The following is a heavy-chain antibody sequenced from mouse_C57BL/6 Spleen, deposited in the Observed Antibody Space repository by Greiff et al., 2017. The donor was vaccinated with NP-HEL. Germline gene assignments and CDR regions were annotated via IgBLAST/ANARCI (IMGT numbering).Heavy chain of an antibody. V-gene: IGHV3-6*01. CDR2: ISYDGSN. CDR3: ARDSYYGSSYRAFAY. J-gene: IGHJ3*01. D-gene: IGHD1-1*01. Sequence: EVKVEESGPGLVKPSQSLSLTCSVTGYSITSGYYWNWIRQFPGNKLEWMGYISYDGSNNYNPSLKNRISITRDTSKNQFFLKLNSVTTEDTATYYCARDSYYGSSYRAFAYWGQGTLVTVSA. CDR1: GYSITSGYY.